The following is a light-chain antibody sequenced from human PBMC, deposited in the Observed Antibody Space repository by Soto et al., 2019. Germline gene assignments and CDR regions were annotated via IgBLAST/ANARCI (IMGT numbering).Light chain of an antibody. Sequence: QSALNQPPSASGSPGQSVTISCTGTSSYVGGYDFVAWHQQHPGKAPRLMIYDVSKRPSGVPDRFSGSKSGNTASLTISGLQAEDEADYHCSSYTSSSTQVFGTGTKVTVL. V-gene: IGLV2-8*01. CDR1: SSYVGGYDF. J-gene: IGLJ1*01. CDR2: DVS. CDR3: SSYTSSSTQV.